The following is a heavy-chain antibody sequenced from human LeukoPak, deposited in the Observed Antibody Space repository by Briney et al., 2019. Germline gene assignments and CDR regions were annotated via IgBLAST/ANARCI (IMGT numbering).Heavy chain of an antibody. CDR3: AKDRGCSSTSCYTGRLGAFDI. V-gene: IGHV3-23*01. CDR2: ISGSGGRT. CDR1: GFTFSSDA. D-gene: IGHD2-2*02. J-gene: IGHJ3*02. Sequence: GGSLRLSCAASGFTFSSDAMSWVRQAPGKGLGWVSAISGSGGRTYYADSVKGRFTISRDNSKNTLYLQMNSLRAEDTAVYYCAKDRGCSSTSCYTGRLGAFDIWGQGTMVTVSS.